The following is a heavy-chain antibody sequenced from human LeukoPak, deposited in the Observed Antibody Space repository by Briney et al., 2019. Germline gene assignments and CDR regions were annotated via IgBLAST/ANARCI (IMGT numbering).Heavy chain of an antibody. J-gene: IGHJ4*02. D-gene: IGHD6-13*01. Sequence: RAGGSLRLSCAASGFTFSSYAMSWVRQAPGKGLEWVSAISESGGSTYYADSVKGRFTISRDNSKNTQYLQMNSLRAEDTAVYYCAKGGGSSYVFFDYWGQGTLVTVSS. V-gene: IGHV3-23*01. CDR3: AKGGGSSYVFFDY. CDR2: ISESGGST. CDR1: GFTFSSYA.